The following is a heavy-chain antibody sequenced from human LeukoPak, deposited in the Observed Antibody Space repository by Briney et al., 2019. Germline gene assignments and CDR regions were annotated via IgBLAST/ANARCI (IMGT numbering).Heavy chain of an antibody. CDR1: GFTFSNAW. J-gene: IGHJ4*02. D-gene: IGHD2-21*02. Sequence: PGGSLRLSCAASGFTFSNAWMSWVRQAPGKGLEWVGRIKSKTDGGTTDYAAPVKGRFTISRDDSKNTLYLQMNSLKTEDTAVYYCTTDLAYCGGDCYFPLGLYWGQGTLVTVSS. CDR2: IKSKTDGGTT. CDR3: TTDLAYCGGDCYFPLGLY. V-gene: IGHV3-15*01.